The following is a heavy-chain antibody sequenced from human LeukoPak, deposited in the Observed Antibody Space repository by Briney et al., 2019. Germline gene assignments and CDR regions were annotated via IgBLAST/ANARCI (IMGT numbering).Heavy chain of an antibody. D-gene: IGHD1-7*01. CDR3: ARLDGATTH. CDR2: IYYSGGT. Sequence: PSETLSLTCTVSGASISSNSFYWGWIRQPPGKGLEWIGSIYYSGGTFYNPSLKSRVTISLDTSKNQFSLKLNSVTAAETAVYYCARLDGATTHWGQGTLVTVSS. J-gene: IGHJ4*02. CDR1: GASISSNSFY. V-gene: IGHV4-39*01.